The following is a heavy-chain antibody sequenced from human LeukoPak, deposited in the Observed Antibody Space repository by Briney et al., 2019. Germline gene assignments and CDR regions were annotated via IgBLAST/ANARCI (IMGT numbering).Heavy chain of an antibody. CDR2: IDRSGST. CDR3: ARGYGSGSYYVY. D-gene: IGHD3-10*01. CDR1: SGSFSGYY. J-gene: IGHJ4*02. V-gene: IGHV4-34*01. Sequence: PSETLSLTCVVYSGSFSGYYWSWIRQPPGKGLEWIGEIDRSGSTTYNPSLKSRANVLLDTSKNQFSLRLSSVTAADTAVYYCARGYGSGSYYVYWGQGTLVAVSS.